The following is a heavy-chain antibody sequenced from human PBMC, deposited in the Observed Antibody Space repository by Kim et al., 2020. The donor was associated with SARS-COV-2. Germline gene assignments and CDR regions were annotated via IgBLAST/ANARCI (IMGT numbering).Heavy chain of an antibody. J-gene: IGHJ4*02. CDR3: AAADDDY. Sequence: GSGNTNYAQKFQERVTITRDMSTSTAYMELSSLRSEDTAVYYCAAADDDYWGQGTLVTVSS. V-gene: IGHV1-58*01. CDR2: GSGNT.